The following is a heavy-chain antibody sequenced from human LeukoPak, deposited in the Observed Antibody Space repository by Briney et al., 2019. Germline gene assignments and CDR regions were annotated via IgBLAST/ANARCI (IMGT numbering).Heavy chain of an antibody. CDR2: IYHSGST. CDR3: GREFFGGGWADY. Sequence: SETLSLTCTVSGYSISSGYYWGWIRQPPGKGLEWIGSIYHSGSTYYNPSLKSRVTISVDTSKNQFSLKLSSVTAADTAVYYCGREFFGGGWADYWGQGTLVTVSS. CDR1: GYSISSGYY. V-gene: IGHV4-38-2*02. D-gene: IGHD3-10*01. J-gene: IGHJ4*02.